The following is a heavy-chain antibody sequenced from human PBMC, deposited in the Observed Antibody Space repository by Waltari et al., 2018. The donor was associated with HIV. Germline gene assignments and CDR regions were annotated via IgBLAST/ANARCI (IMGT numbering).Heavy chain of an antibody. CDR1: GGSISSSSYY. D-gene: IGHD3-10*01. CDR2: IYYSGST. Sequence: QLQLQESGPGLVKPSETLSLTCTVSGGSISSSSYYWGWIRQPPGKGLEWIGSIYYSGSTYYNPSLKSRVTISVDTSKNQFSLKLSSVTAADTAVYYCARGGGPGIYYYYGMDVWGQGTTVTVSS. CDR3: ARGGGPGIYYYYGMDV. V-gene: IGHV4-39*07. J-gene: IGHJ6*02.